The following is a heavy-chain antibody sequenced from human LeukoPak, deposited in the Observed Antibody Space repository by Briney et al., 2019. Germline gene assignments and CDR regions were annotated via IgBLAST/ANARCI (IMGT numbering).Heavy chain of an antibody. CDR2: IYPGDSDT. D-gene: IGHD3-9*01. Sequence: GESLKISCKGSGYSFTSYWNGWVRQMPGKGLEWMGIIYPGDSDTRYSPSFQGQVTISADKSISTAYLQWSSLKASDTAMYYCARRNYDILTGYYESGAFDIWGQGTMVTVSS. CDR1: GYSFTSYW. CDR3: ARRNYDILTGYYESGAFDI. J-gene: IGHJ3*02. V-gene: IGHV5-51*01.